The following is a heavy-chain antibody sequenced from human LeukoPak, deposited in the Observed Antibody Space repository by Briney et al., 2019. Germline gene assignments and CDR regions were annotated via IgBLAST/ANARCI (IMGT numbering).Heavy chain of an antibody. J-gene: IGHJ4*02. CDR3: ARDLTSFHYYDSSGYEFDY. D-gene: IGHD3-22*01. CDR1: GYTFTSYD. V-gene: IGHV1-8*01. Sequence: ASVKVSCRASGYTFTSYDINWVRQATGQGLEWMGWMNPNSGNTGYAQKFQGRVTMTRNTSISTAYMELSSLRSEDTAVYYCARDLTSFHYYDSSGYEFDYWGQGTLVTVSS. CDR2: MNPNSGNT.